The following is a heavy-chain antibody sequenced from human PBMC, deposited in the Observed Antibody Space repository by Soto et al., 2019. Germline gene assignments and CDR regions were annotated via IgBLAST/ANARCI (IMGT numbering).Heavy chain of an antibody. D-gene: IGHD2-2*01. CDR2: INPNSGGT. Sequence: ASVKVSCKASGYTFTGYYMHWVRQAPGQGLEWMGWINPNSGGTNYAQKFQGRVTMTRDTSTSTAYMELSRLRSDDTAVYYCASGYCSSTSCYVFGYWGQGTLVTVSS. CDR3: ASGYCSSTSCYVFGY. V-gene: IGHV1-2*02. CDR1: GYTFTGYY. J-gene: IGHJ4*02.